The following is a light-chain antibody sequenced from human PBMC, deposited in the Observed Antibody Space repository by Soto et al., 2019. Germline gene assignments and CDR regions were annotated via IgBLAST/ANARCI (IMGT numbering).Light chain of an antibody. CDR1: SSDVGAYNY. J-gene: IGLJ3*02. CDR3: SSYTTSTTGV. V-gene: IGLV2-14*01. CDR2: DVS. Sequence: QSALTQPASVSGSPGQSITISCTGTSSDVGAYNYVSWFQQHPGKAPRLIIYDVSNRPSGVSNRFSGSKSGNTASLTISGLQAEDEADYYCSSYTTSTTGVFGGGTQRTVL.